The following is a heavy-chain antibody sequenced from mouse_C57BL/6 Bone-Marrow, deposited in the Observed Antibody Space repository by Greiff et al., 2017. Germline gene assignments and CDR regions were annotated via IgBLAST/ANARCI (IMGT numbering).Heavy chain of an antibody. CDR3: ARPYYSNYCYFDV. V-gene: IGHV1-55*01. D-gene: IGHD2-5*01. Sequence: QVQLQQPGAELVKPGASVTMSCKASGYTFTSYWVTWVKQRPGQGLEWIGDIYPGSGSTNYNEKFKSKATLTVDPSSSTAYMQLSSLTSEDSAVYYCARPYYSNYCYFDVWGTGTTVTVSS. CDR2: IYPGSGST. CDR1: GYTFTSYW. J-gene: IGHJ1*03.